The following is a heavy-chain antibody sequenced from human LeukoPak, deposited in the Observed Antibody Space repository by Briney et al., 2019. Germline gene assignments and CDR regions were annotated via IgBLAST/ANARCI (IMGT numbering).Heavy chain of an antibody. V-gene: IGHV3-74*01. J-gene: IGHJ4*02. CDR3: ARDFRFLEDY. CDR2: INTDGRST. CDR1: GFTFSNYW. Sequence: PGGSLRLSCTASGFTFSNYWMHWVRQAPGKGLVWVSRINTDGRSTDYADFVKGRFTISRDNAKNSLYLQMNSLRAEDTAVYYCARDFRFLEDYWGQGTLVTVSS. D-gene: IGHD3-3*01.